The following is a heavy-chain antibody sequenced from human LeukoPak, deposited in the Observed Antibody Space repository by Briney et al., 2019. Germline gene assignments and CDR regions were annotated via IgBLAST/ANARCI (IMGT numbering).Heavy chain of an antibody. D-gene: IGHD2-15*01. CDR2: IIPIFGTA. CDR3: ARRSYSGTICFLDY. J-gene: IGHJ4*02. V-gene: IGHV1-69*13. Sequence: ASVKVSCKASGGTFSSYAISWVRQAPGQGLEWMGGIIPIFGTANYAQKFQGRVTITADESTSTAYMELNSLRAEDTAVYYCARRSYSGTICFLDYWGQGTLVTVSS. CDR1: GGTFSSYA.